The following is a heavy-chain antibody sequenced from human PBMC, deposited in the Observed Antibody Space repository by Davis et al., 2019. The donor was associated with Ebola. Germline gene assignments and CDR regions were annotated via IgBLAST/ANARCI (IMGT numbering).Heavy chain of an antibody. V-gene: IGHV3-21*01. D-gene: IGHD3-9*01. CDR2: ISSSSSYI. CDR3: ARDWTYYDILTGYQT. Sequence: GGSLRLSCAASGFTFSSYSMNWVRQAPGKGLEWVSSISSSSSYIYYADSVKGRFTISRDNAKNSLYLQINSLRAEDTAVYYCARDWTYYDILTGYQTWGQGTLVTVSS. CDR1: GFTFSSYS. J-gene: IGHJ5*02.